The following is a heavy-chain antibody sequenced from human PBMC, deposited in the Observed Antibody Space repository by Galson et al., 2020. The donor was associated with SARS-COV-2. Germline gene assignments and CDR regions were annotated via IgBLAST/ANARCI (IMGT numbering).Heavy chain of an antibody. D-gene: IGHD4-17*01. CDR3: TWTTVTLQWDF. CDR2: VKSKTDGGTT. V-gene: IGHV3-15*01. CDR1: GFTFSNAW. Sequence: GESLKISCAASGFTFSNAWMSWVRQAPGKGLEWVGRVKSKTDGGTTDYAAPVKGRFIISRDDSKNTLYLQMDSLKTEDTAVYYCTWTTVTLQWDFWGQGTQVTVS. J-gene: IGHJ4*02.